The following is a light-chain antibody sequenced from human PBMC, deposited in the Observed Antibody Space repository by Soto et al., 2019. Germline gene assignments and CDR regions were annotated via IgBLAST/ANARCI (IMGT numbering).Light chain of an antibody. CDR2: AAS. Sequence: IQMTQSPAALSASVGDRVTITCRASQDIRHFLAWYQHKPGRVPKLLIYAASTLQSGVPSRFSGSGSGTDFILTINGLQPEDAATYSCQKYNTASRTFGGGTRVEI. V-gene: IGKV1-27*01. CDR3: QKYNTASRT. J-gene: IGKJ4*02. CDR1: QDIRHF.